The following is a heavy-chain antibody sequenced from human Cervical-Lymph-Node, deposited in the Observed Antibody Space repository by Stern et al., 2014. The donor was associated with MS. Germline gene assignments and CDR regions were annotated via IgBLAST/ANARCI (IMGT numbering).Heavy chain of an antibody. J-gene: IGHJ1*01. CDR2: IWYDGSNK. V-gene: IGHV3-33*01. Sequence: MQLGESGGGVVPPGRSLRLSCAASGFTFRSYGMHWVRQAPGKGLEWVAVIWYDGSNKYYADSVKGRFTISRDNSKKTLYLQMNSLRAEDTAVYYCAREGGNTAKYFQHWGQGTLVTVSS. D-gene: IGHD4-23*01. CDR3: AREGGNTAKYFQH. CDR1: GFTFRSYG.